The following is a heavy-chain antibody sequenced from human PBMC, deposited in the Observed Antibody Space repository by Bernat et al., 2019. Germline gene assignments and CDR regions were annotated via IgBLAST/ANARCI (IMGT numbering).Heavy chain of an antibody. CDR1: GFTVSSNY. CDR2: IYSGGST. J-gene: IGHJ4*02. CDR3: ARDDTTVTGYY. Sequence: EVQLLESGGGLVQPGGSLRLSCAASGFTVSSNYMSWVRQAPGKGLEWVSVIYSGGSTYYADSVKGRFTISRDNSKNTLYLQMNSLRAEDTAVYYCARDDTTVTGYYWGQGTLVTVSS. D-gene: IGHD4-17*01. V-gene: IGHV3-53*01.